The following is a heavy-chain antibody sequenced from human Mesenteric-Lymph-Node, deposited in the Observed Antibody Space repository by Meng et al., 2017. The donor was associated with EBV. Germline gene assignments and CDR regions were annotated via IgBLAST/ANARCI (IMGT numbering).Heavy chain of an antibody. CDR2: IYWDDDK. V-gene: IGHV2-5*02. CDR1: GFSLTTSGVG. Sequence: ITLKESGPTLVKPTQTLTLTCTFSGFSLTTSGVGVGWIRQPPGKALEWLALIYWDDDKRYSPSLKRRLTITKDTSKNQVVLTMTNMDPVDTATYYCARRPYSWNFDFWGQGTLVTVSS. D-gene: IGHD1-26*01. J-gene: IGHJ4*02. CDR3: ARRPYSWNFDF.